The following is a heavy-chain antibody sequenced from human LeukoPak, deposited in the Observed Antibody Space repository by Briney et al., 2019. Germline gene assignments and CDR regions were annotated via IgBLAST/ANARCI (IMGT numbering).Heavy chain of an antibody. CDR2: ISDSGGST. CDR3: TRDAYNFNDFDY. CDR1: GLTFSNYA. Sequence: GGSLRLSCAASGLTFSNYAMSWVRQAPGKGLEWVSGISDSGGSTYYADSVKGRFTISRDNSKNTLYLQIDSLRAEDTAIYYCTRDAYNFNDFDYWGQGTLVTVSS. J-gene: IGHJ4*02. V-gene: IGHV3-23*01. D-gene: IGHD5-24*01.